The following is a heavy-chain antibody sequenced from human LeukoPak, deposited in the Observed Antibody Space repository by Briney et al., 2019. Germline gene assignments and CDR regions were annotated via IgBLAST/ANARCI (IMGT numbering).Heavy chain of an antibody. CDR1: GYTFTVYY. Sequence: ASVKVSCKASGYTFTVYYIHWVRQAPGQGLEWMGRINPNSGGTNYAQMFQGRVTMTRDTSISTAYIELSRLSSDDTAVYYCARDGKETADLNTALDYWGPRSLVTVSS. J-gene: IGHJ4*02. CDR2: INPNSGGT. V-gene: IGHV1-2*06. D-gene: IGHD2-21*02. CDR3: ARDGKETADLNTALDY.